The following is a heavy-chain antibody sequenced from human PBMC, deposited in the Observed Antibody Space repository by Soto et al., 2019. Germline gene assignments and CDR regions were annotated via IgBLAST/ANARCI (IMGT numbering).Heavy chain of an antibody. CDR3: ASMYSSSWYSSDVAFDI. CDR1: GGSISSYY. D-gene: IGHD6-13*01. J-gene: IGHJ3*02. V-gene: IGHV4-59*08. CDR2: IYYSGST. Sequence: SETLSLTCTVSGGSISSYYWSWIRQPPGKGLEWIGYIYYSGSTNYNPSLKSRVTISVDTSKNQFSLKLSSVTAADTAVYYCASMYSSSWYSSDVAFDIWGQGTMVTVSS.